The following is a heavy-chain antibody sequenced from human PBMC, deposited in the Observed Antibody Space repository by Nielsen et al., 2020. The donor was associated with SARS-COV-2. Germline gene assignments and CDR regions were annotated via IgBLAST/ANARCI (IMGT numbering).Heavy chain of an antibody. J-gene: IGHJ4*02. CDR1: GGTFSSYA. D-gene: IGHD2-8*01. CDR2: IIPIFGTA. CDR3: ARQLQDDLMMVYAFDY. Sequence: SVKVSCKASGGTFSSYAISWVRQAPGQGLEWMGGIIPIFGTANYAQKFQGRVTITADESTSTAYMELSSLRSEDTAVYYCARQLQDDLMMVYAFDYWGQGSLVTVSS. V-gene: IGHV1-69*13.